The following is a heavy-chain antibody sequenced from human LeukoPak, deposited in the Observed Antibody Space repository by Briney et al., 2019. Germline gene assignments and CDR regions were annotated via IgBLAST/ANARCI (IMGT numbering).Heavy chain of an antibody. J-gene: IGHJ4*02. V-gene: IGHV4-34*01. Sequence: SETLSLACAVYGGSFSGYYWSWIRQPPGKGLEWVGEIYHSGSTNYNPSLKSRVTISVDRSKNQFSLKLSSVTAADTAVYYCARVLAAAGTWVDYWGQGTLVTVSS. CDR2: IYHSGST. CDR3: ARVLAAAGTWVDY. CDR1: GGSFSGYY. D-gene: IGHD6-13*01.